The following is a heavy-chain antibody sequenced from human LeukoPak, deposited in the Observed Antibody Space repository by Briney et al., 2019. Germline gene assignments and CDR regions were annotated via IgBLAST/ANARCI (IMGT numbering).Heavy chain of an antibody. CDR2: INTNTGNP. CDR1: GYTFTTYA. J-gene: IGHJ4*02. CDR3: ASSYCSGGHCYPQQTVYYFDF. V-gene: IGHV7-4-1*02. D-gene: IGHD2-15*01. Sequence: GAAVKVTFKCAGYTFTTYAKNWLRQAPAQGLEWVGCINTNTGNPMYAQGCTGRFVFSLDPSVSTAYLQISSLQAEDTAVYYCASSYCSGGHCYPQQTVYYFDFWGQGTLVTVCS.